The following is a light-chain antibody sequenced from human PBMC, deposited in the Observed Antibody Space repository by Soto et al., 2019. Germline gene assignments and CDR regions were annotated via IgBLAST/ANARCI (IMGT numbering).Light chain of an antibody. V-gene: IGKV1-6*01. CDR3: LQDSSYPRT. Sequence: AIQMTQSPSSLPASVGDRVIITCRASQGIGTELGWYQQRPGKAPRLLIYGTSSLQYRVPSRFSGSGSDTDFALIISSLQPEDFATYYCLQDSSYPRTFGQGTKVEIK. CDR1: QGIGTE. CDR2: GTS. J-gene: IGKJ1*01.